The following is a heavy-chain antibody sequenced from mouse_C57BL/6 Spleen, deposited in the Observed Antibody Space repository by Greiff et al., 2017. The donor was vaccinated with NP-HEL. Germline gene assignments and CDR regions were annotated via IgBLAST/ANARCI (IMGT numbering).Heavy chain of an antibody. V-gene: IGHV10-1*01. CDR3: VRHGDYDGAMDY. J-gene: IGHJ4*01. CDR2: IRSKSNNYAT. D-gene: IGHD2-4*01. Sequence: EVKLVESGGGLVQPKGSLKLSCAASGFSFNTYAMNWVRQAPGKGLEWVARIRSKSNNYATYYADSVKDRFTISRDDSESMLYLQMNNLKTEDTAMYYCVRHGDYDGAMDYWGQGTSVTVSS. CDR1: GFSFNTYA.